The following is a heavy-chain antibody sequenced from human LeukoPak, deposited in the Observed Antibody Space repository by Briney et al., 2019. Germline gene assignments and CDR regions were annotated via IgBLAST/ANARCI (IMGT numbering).Heavy chain of an antibody. Sequence: PSETLSLTCTVSGGSISSYYWSWVRQAPGKGLEWVSAISGSGGSTYYADSVKGRFTISRDNSKNTLYLQMNSLRAEDTAVYYCATGAWLFGYWGQGTLVTVSS. J-gene: IGHJ4*02. CDR1: GGSISSYY. V-gene: IGHV3-23*01. CDR3: ATGAWLFGY. CDR2: ISGSGGST. D-gene: IGHD3-10*01.